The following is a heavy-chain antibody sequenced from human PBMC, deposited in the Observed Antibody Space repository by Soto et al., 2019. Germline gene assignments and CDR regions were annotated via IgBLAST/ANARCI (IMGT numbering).Heavy chain of an antibody. CDR1: GFTFSSYG. Sequence: ESGGGVVQPGRSLRLSCAASGFTFSSYGMHWVRQAPGKGLEWVAVIWYDGSNKYYADSVKGRFTISRDNSKNTLYLQMNSLRAEDTAVYYCARGAVAGTSNNYYYGMDVWGQGTTVTVSS. V-gene: IGHV3-33*01. D-gene: IGHD6-19*01. CDR3: ARGAVAGTSNNYYYGMDV. J-gene: IGHJ6*02. CDR2: IWYDGSNK.